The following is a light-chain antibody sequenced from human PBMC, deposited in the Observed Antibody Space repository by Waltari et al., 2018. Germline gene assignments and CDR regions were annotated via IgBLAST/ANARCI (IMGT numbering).Light chain of an antibody. Sequence: IVLTQSPAPLSLSPAASASISWGAMQRIINSYLAWYQQKPGQAPRLLIYVASSRASGIPDRFSGSGSGTDFILTIRRLEPEDVAVYYCQQYGSSPLTFGGGTKVEIK. V-gene: IGKV3-20*01. CDR1: QRIINSY. CDR2: VAS. CDR3: QQYGSSPLT. J-gene: IGKJ4*01.